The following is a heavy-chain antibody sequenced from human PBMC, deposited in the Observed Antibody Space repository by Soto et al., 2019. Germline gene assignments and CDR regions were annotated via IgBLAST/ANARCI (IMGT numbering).Heavy chain of an antibody. CDR3: AKDNLNYDFWSGYYTGHWFDP. V-gene: IGHV3-43D*04. Sequence: PGGSLRLSCAASGFTFDDYAMHWVRQAPGKGLEWVSLISWDGGSTYYADSVKGRFTISRDNSKNSLYLQMNSLRAEDTALYYCAKDNLNYDFWSGYYTGHWFDPWRQGTLVTVSS. CDR1: GFTFDDYA. J-gene: IGHJ5*02. CDR2: ISWDGGST. D-gene: IGHD3-3*01.